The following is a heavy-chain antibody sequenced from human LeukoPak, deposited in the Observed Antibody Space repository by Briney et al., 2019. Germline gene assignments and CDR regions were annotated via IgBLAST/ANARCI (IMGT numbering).Heavy chain of an antibody. CDR1: GYTFSSYG. J-gene: IGHJ5*01. CDR3: ARDRGYEQQRWFDL. CDR2: ITVYNGNT. D-gene: IGHD6-13*01. V-gene: IGHV1-18*01. Sequence: EVSVKVSCKASGYTFSSYGISWVRQAPGQGLEWMGWITVYNGNTKYAHKYQDRVTMTTDTSTSTAYMDLRSLRSDDTAVYYCARDRGYEQQRWFDLWGQGTLVTVSS.